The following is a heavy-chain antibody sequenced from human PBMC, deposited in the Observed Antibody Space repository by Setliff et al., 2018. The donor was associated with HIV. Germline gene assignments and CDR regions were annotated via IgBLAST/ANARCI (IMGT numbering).Heavy chain of an antibody. V-gene: IGHV3-20*01. CDR2: INWNGGST. D-gene: IGHD3-22*01. Sequence: AGGSLRLSCAASGFTFSSYGMSWVRQAPGKGLEWVSGINWNGGSTGYADSVKGRFTISRDNAKNSLYLQMNSLRAEDTALYHCARVNYYDSSGLEIAFDIWGQGTMVTVS. J-gene: IGHJ3*02. CDR3: ARVNYYDSSGLEIAFDI. CDR1: GFTFSSYG.